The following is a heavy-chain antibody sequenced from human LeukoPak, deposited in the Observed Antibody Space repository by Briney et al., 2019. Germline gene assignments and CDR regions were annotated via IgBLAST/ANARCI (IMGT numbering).Heavy chain of an antibody. D-gene: IGHD3-22*01. V-gene: IGHV3-30*02. Sequence: GGSLRLSCAASGFTVSSNYMSWVRQAPGKGLGWVAFIRYDGSNKYYADSVKGRFTISRDNSKNTLYLQMNSLRAEDTAVYYCAKSITMIVVVPYDAFDIWGQGTMVTVSS. J-gene: IGHJ3*02. CDR1: GFTVSSNY. CDR2: IRYDGSNK. CDR3: AKSITMIVVVPYDAFDI.